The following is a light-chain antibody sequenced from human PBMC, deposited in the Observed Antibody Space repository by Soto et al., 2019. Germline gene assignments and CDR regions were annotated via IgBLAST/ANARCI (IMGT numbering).Light chain of an antibody. V-gene: IGKV1-9*01. CDR1: QGINRF. J-gene: IGKJ5*01. Sequence: DIQLTQSPSFLSASVGDRVTITCRASQGINRFLAWYQQKPGKAPKLLIYAASTLQSGVPSRFSGSGSGTEFPLTISSLQPEDFATYYCQQLKSNLITFGQGTRLEIK. CDR3: QQLKSNLIT. CDR2: AAS.